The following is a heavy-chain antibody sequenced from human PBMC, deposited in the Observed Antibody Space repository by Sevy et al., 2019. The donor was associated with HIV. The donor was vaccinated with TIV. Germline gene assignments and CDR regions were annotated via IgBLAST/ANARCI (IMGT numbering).Heavy chain of an antibody. V-gene: IGHV4-4*07. D-gene: IGHD3-22*01. CDR1: GGSVSSEY. Sequence: SETLSLTCNVSGGSVSSEYWSWIRQPAGKGLEWIGRIYTSETINYDPALKSRVTMSIDKYKNQISQKLTSLTAADTAVYYCAREFFYDSTDYYWPAYYFDNWGQGTLVTVSS. CDR2: IYTSETI. CDR3: AREFFYDSTDYYWPAYYFDN. J-gene: IGHJ4*02.